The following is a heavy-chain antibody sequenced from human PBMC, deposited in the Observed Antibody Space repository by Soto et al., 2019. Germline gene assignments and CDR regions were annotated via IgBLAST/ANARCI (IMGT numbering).Heavy chain of an antibody. CDR2: INHSGST. Sequence: QVQLQQWGAGLLKPSETLSLTCAVYGGSFSGYYWSWIRQPPGKGLEWIGEINHSGSTNYNPSLKSRVTISVDTSKXXXSLXXXXXXXXXXXXXXXASYSSSWYKDAFDIWGQGTMVTVSS. CDR3: ASYSSSWYKDAFDI. CDR1: GGSFSGYY. V-gene: IGHV4-34*01. J-gene: IGHJ3*02. D-gene: IGHD6-13*01.